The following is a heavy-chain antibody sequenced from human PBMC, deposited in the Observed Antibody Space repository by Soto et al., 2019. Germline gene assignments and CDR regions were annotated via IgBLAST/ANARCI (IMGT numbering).Heavy chain of an antibody. CDR3: ARSRSGAVPDSFGY. J-gene: IGHJ4*02. V-gene: IGHV3-30-3*01. CDR2: ISKDGSVQ. Sequence: QVQLVESGGRVVQPGRSLRLSCAASGFIFNRYAIHWVRQTPGKGLEWVAVISKDGSVQYYADSVRGRFIISRDKSKDTVYLEMNSLRAEDTAVFYCARSRSGAVPDSFGYWGQGTLGTVSS. D-gene: IGHD3-3*01. CDR1: GFIFNRYA.